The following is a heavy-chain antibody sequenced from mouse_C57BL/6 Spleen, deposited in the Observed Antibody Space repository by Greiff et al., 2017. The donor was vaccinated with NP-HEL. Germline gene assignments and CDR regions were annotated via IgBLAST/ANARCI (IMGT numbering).Heavy chain of an antibody. CDR3: ARSGAIYPMDY. V-gene: IGHV1-81*01. CDR1: GYTFTSYG. J-gene: IGHJ4*01. CDR2: IYPRSGNT. Sequence: VQLVESGAELARPGASVKLSCKASGYTFTSYGISWVKQRTGQGLEWIGEIYPRSGNTYYNEKFKGKATLTADKSSSTAYMELRSLTSEDSAVYFCARSGAIYPMDYWGQGTSVTVSS. D-gene: IGHD3-1*01.